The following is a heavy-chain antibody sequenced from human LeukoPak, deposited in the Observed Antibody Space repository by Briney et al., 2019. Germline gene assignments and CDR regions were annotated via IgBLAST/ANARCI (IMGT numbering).Heavy chain of an antibody. CDR3: ARHLTWYNAFDI. D-gene: IGHD6-13*01. CDR1: GGSFSGYY. Sequence: SETLSLTCAVYGGSFSGYYWSWIRQPPGKGLEWIGEINHSGSTNYNPSLKSRVTISVDTSKNQFSLKLSSVTAADTAVYYCARHLTWYNAFDIWGQGTMVTVSS. CDR2: INHSGST. V-gene: IGHV4-34*01. J-gene: IGHJ3*02.